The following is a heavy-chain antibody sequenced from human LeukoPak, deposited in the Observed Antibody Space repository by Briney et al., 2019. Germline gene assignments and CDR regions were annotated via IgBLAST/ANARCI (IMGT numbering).Heavy chain of an antibody. CDR2: ISYDGSNK. Sequence: PGGSLRLSCAASGFTFSSYAMHWARQAPGKGLEWVAVISYDGSNKYYADSVKGRFTISRDNSKNTLYLQMNSLRAEDTAVYYCAREQWLDGLFDAFDIWGQGTMVTVSS. D-gene: IGHD6-19*01. V-gene: IGHV3-30*04. J-gene: IGHJ3*02. CDR1: GFTFSSYA. CDR3: AREQWLDGLFDAFDI.